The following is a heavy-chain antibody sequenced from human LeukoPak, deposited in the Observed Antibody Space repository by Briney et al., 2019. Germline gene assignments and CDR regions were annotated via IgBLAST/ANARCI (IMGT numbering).Heavy chain of an antibody. V-gene: IGHV3-23*01. CDR1: GFTFTNYW. J-gene: IGHJ6*02. D-gene: IGHD6-6*01. CDR3: AKDQSSSSEADYYYYGMDV. CDR2: ISGSGGST. Sequence: GGSLRLSCAASGFTFTNYWMHWVRQAPGKGLEWVSAISGSGGSTYYADSVKGRFTISRDNSKNTLYLQMNSLRAEDTAVYYCAKDQSSSSEADYYYYGMDVWGQGTTVTVSS.